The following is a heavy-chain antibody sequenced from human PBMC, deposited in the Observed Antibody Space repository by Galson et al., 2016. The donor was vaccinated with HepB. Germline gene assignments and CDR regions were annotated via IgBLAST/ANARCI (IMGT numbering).Heavy chain of an antibody. CDR3: ARSGLTAEFDF. J-gene: IGHJ4*02. V-gene: IGHV3-21*01. Sequence: SLRLSCAASGFKFIIHAVNWVRHAPGRGLEWISSKGSDTSNTYYADSEKGRFTVSRDNAKNSLYLLVYSLRADDTAVYYCARSGLTAEFDFWGQGTLVAVSS. CDR1: GFKFIIHA. D-gene: IGHD2-21*02. CDR2: KGSDTSNT.